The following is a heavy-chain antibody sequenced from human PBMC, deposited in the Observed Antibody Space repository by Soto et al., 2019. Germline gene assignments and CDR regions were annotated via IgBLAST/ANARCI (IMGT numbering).Heavy chain of an antibody. Sequence: KASETLSLTCTVSGGSISSGGYYWSWIRQHPGKGLEWIGYIYYSGSTYYNPSLKSRVTISVDTSKNQFSLKLSSVTAADTAVYYCARVAKLGTVNKEDYYYYYGMDVWGQGTTVTVSS. D-gene: IGHD4-17*01. CDR1: GGSISSGGYY. CDR3: ARVAKLGTVNKEDYYYYYGMDV. V-gene: IGHV4-31*03. CDR2: IYYSGST. J-gene: IGHJ6*02.